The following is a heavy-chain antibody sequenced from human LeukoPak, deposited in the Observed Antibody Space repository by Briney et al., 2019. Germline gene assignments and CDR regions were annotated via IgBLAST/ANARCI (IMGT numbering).Heavy chain of an antibody. D-gene: IGHD2-2*01. Sequence: SETLSLTCAVYGGSFSGYYWSWIRQPPGKGLEWIGEINHSGSTNYNPSLKSRVTISVDTSKNQFSLKLSSVTAADTAVYYCARGVVPEPYYYYYMDVWGKGTTVTVSS. V-gene: IGHV4-34*01. CDR2: INHSGST. J-gene: IGHJ6*03. CDR3: ARGVVPEPYYYYYMDV. CDR1: GGSFSGYY.